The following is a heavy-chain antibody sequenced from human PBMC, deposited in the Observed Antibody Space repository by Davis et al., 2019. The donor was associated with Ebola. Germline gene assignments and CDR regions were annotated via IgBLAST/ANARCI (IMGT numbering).Heavy chain of an antibody. CDR1: GGSFSGYY. CDR3: ARGRGSYYGVYYFDY. V-gene: IGHV4-59*01. CDR2: IYYSGST. Sequence: SETLSLTCAVYGGSFSGYYWSWIRQPPGKGLEWIGYIYYSGSTNYNPSLKSRVTISVDTSKNQFSLKLSSVTAADTAVYYCARGRGSYYGVYYFDYWGQGTTVTVSS. D-gene: IGHD1-26*01. J-gene: IGHJ4*03.